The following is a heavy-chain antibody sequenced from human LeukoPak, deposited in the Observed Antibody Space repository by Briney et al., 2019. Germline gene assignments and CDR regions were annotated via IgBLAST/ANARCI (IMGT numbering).Heavy chain of an antibody. Sequence: SETLSLTCTVSGGSISSYYWSWIRQPPGKGLEWIGYIYYSGSTNYNPSLKSRVTISVDTSKNQFSLKLSSVTAADTAVYYCARKYYSFDCWGQGTLVTVSS. CDR1: GGSISSYY. CDR2: IYYSGST. J-gene: IGHJ4*02. CDR3: ARKYYSFDC. V-gene: IGHV4-59*08.